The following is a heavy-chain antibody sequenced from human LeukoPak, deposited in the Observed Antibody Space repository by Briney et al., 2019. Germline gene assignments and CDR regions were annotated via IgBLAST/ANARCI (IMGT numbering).Heavy chain of an antibody. CDR1: GYTFTTYG. CDR2: ISVYNGNT. Sequence: ASVKVSFKASGYTFTTYGISWVRQAPGQGLEWMGWISVYNGNTNYAQKFQGRVTMTTDTSTNTTYMELRSLISDDTAVYYCARGPHYYGSGSYYPFDYWGQGTLVTVSS. V-gene: IGHV1-18*01. CDR3: ARGPHYYGSGSYYPFDY. J-gene: IGHJ4*02. D-gene: IGHD3-10*01.